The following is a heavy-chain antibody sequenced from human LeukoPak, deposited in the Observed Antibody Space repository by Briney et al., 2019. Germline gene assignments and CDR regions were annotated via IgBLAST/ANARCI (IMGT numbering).Heavy chain of an antibody. D-gene: IGHD5-24*01. V-gene: IGHV1-69*13. CDR2: IIPIFGTA. J-gene: IGHJ6*02. CDR3: ARVVLGRRWLQTSYYYGMDV. Sequence: SVKVSCKASGGIFSSDAISWVRQAPGQGLERMGGIIPIFGTANYAQKFQGRVTITADESTSTAYLELSSLTSEDTAVYYCARVVLGRRWLQTSYYYGMDVWGQGTTVTVSS. CDR1: GGIFSSDA.